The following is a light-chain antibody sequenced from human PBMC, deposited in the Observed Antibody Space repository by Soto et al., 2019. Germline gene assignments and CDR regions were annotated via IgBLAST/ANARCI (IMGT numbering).Light chain of an antibody. CDR2: AAS. V-gene: IGKV1-9*01. CDR1: QDIAIY. Sequence: QLTQSPSSLSASVGARVPITCRASQDIAIYLAWYQQKQGEAHKLLIYAASTLYGGVPSRFSGSGSGTDVALTITSLQAEDFATYYCQQLRMYPSTFGGGTKVDIK. J-gene: IGKJ4*01. CDR3: QQLRMYPST.